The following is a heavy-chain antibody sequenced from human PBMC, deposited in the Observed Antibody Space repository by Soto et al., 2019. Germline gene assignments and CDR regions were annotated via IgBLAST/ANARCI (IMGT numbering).Heavy chain of an antibody. CDR1: GGTFSSYA. CDR2: IIPIFGTA. J-gene: IGHJ3*02. CDR3: ARDVRVRRLRFLEWAPYAFDI. V-gene: IGHV1-69*01. Sequence: QVQLVQSGAEVKKPGSSVKVSCKASGGTFSSYAISWVRQAPGQGLEWMGGIIPIFGTANYAQKFQGRVTITADESTSTAYMELSSLRSEDTAVYYCARDVRVRRLRFLEWAPYAFDIWGQGTMVTVSS. D-gene: IGHD3-3*01.